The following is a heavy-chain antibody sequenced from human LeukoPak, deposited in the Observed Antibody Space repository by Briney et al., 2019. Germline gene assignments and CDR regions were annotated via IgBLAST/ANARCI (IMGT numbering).Heavy chain of an antibody. CDR1: GGSISSYY. D-gene: IGHD3-10*01. V-gene: IGHV4-59*01. Sequence: SETLSLTCTVSGGSISSYYWSWIRQPPGKGLEWIGYIYYSGSTNYNPSLKSRVTISVDTSKNQFSLKLSSVTAADTAVYYCARALGRTGSGSHSWFDPWGQGTLVTVSS. CDR2: IYYSGST. J-gene: IGHJ5*02. CDR3: ARALGRTGSGSHSWFDP.